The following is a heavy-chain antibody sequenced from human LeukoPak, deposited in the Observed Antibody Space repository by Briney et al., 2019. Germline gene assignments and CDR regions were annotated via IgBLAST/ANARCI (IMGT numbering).Heavy chain of an antibody. Sequence: SETLSLTCAVYGGSFSSYYWSWIRQPPGKGLEWIGYIYYSGSTNYNPSLKSRVTISVDTSKNQFSLKLSSVTAADTAVYYCARSSRGNYYYAFDIWGQGTMVTVSS. CDR3: ARSSRGNYYYAFDI. D-gene: IGHD1-26*01. CDR2: IYYSGST. V-gene: IGHV4-59*01. CDR1: GGSFSSYY. J-gene: IGHJ3*02.